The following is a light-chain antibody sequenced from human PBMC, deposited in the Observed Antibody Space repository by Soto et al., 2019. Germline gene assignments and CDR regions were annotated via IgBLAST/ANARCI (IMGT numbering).Light chain of an antibody. Sequence: QSVLTQPPSASGSPGQAVTISCTGTGSDVGGYNYVSWYQHHPGKVPKLMIYEVSKRPSGVPDRFSGSKSGNTASLTVSGLQAEDEADYYCSSYAGTNNFVVFGGGTQLTVL. CDR3: SSYAGTNNFVV. J-gene: IGLJ7*01. CDR2: EVS. CDR1: GSDVGGYNY. V-gene: IGLV2-8*01.